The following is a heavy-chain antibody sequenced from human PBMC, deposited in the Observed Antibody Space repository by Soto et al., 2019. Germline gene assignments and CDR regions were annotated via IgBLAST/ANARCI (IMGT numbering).Heavy chain of an antibody. V-gene: IGHV4-39*01. CDR1: GGSISSSSYY. D-gene: IGHD3-3*01. J-gene: IGHJ6*03. Sequence: SETLSLTCTVSGGSISSSSYYWGWIRQPPGKGLEWIGSIYYSGSTYYNPSLKSRVTISVDTSKNQFSLKLSSVTAADTAVYYCARHPTIFGVEWNYYYYMDVWGKGTTVTVSS. CDR3: ARHPTIFGVEWNYYYYMDV. CDR2: IYYSGST.